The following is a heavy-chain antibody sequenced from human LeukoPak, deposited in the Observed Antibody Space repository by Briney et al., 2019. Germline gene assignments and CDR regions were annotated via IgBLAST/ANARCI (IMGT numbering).Heavy chain of an antibody. CDR3: ARAGNWFDP. V-gene: IGHV4-30-2*01. J-gene: IGHJ5*02. CDR1: GGSISSGGYS. CDR2: IYHSGST. Sequence: SETLSLTCAVSGGSISSGGYSWSWIRQPPGKGLEWIGYIYHSGSTYYNPSLKSRVTISIDRSKSQFSLKLRYVTVADTAVYYCARAGNWFDPWGQGTLVTVSS.